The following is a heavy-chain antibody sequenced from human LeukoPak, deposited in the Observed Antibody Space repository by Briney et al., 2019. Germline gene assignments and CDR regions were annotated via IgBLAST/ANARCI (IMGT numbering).Heavy chain of an antibody. CDR3: ARAAYQPWGNDAFDI. V-gene: IGHV4-4*07. D-gene: IGHD2-2*01. J-gene: IGHJ3*02. CDR2: IYTSGST. CDR1: GGSISSYY. Sequence: SETLSLTCTISGGSISSYYWSWIRQPAGKGLEWLGRIYTSGSTNYNPSLKSRVTMSVDTSKNQFSLKLSSVTAADTAVYYCARAAYQPWGNDAFDIWGQGTMVTVSS.